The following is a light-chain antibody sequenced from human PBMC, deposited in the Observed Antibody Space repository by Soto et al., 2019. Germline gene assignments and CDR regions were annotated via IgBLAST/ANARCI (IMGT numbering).Light chain of an antibody. V-gene: IGKV1-39*01. J-gene: IGKJ1*01. CDR3: QQSDRVPLT. Sequence: DIQMTQSPSSLSASVGDRVTLTCRASQTTIRYLNWYQQRLGKAPKLLIYAVSNLESGVPSRFSGSGSGTDFTLTISNVQPEDFATYYCQQSDRVPLTFGQGTKVGIK. CDR2: AVS. CDR1: QTTIRY.